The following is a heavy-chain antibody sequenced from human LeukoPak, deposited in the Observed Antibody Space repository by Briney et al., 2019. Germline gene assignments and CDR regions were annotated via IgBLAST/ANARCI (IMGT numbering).Heavy chain of an antibody. CDR2: ISSSSSYI. V-gene: IGHV3-21*01. CDR1: GFTFGDYA. J-gene: IGHJ6*02. Sequence: GGSLRLSCRTSGFTFGDYALSWVRQAPGKGLEWVSSISSSSSYIYYADSVKGRFTISRDNAKNSLYLQMNSLRAEDTAVYYCARDGAAAAGYGMDVWGQGTTVTVSS. CDR3: ARDGAAAAGYGMDV. D-gene: IGHD6-13*01.